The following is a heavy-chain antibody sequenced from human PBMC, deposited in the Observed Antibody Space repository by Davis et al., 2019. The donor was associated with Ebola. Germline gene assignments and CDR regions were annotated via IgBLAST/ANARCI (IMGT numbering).Heavy chain of an antibody. D-gene: IGHD4-11*01. J-gene: IGHJ2*01. CDR3: ARTFDYSLRLGYFDL. CDR2: IYHSGST. CDR1: GYSISSGYY. V-gene: IGHV4-38-2*01. Sequence: PSETLSLTCAVSGYSISSGYYWGWIRQPPGKGLEWIGSIYHSGSTYYNPSLKSRVTISVDTSKNQFSLKLGSVTAADTAVYYCARTFDYSLRLGYFDLWGRGTLVTVSS.